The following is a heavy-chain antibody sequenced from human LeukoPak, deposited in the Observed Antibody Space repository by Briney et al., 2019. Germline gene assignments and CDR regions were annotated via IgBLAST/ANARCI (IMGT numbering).Heavy chain of an antibody. V-gene: IGHV4-61*02. CDR3: ARAWYSSSWWRLDY. CDR2: IYTSGST. CDR1: GGSISSGSYY. Sequence: SETLSLTCTVSGGSISSGSYYWSWIRQPGGKGLEWIGRIYTSGSTNYNPSLKSRVTISVDTSKNQFSLKLSSVTAADTAVYYCARAWYSSSWWRLDYWGQGTLVTVSS. D-gene: IGHD6-13*01. J-gene: IGHJ4*02.